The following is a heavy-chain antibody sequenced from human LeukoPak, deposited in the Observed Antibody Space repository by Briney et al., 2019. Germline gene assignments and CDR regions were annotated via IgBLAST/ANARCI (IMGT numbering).Heavy chain of an antibody. Sequence: GESLKISCRGSGYSFTSFWIGWVRQMPGKGLEGMGIIYPGDSDTRYSPSFQGQVTSSADKAITTAYLQWSSLRASDTAMYYCARESGYGSGWYPYWGQGTLVTVSS. CDR2: IYPGDSDT. J-gene: IGHJ4*02. CDR1: GYSFTSFW. V-gene: IGHV5-51*01. D-gene: IGHD6-19*01. CDR3: ARESGYGSGWYPY.